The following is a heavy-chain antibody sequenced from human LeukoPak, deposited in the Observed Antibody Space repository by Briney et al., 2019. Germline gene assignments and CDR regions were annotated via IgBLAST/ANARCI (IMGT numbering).Heavy chain of an antibody. Sequence: GGSLRLSCAASGFTFSSYSMNWVRQAPGKGLEWVSYISSSSSTIYYADSVKGRFTISRDNSKNTLYLQMNSLIAEDTAVYYCAKSGYNRFDYWGQGTRVTVSS. D-gene: IGHD5-24*01. V-gene: IGHV3-48*01. J-gene: IGHJ4*02. CDR2: ISSSSSTI. CDR3: AKSGYNRFDY. CDR1: GFTFSSYS.